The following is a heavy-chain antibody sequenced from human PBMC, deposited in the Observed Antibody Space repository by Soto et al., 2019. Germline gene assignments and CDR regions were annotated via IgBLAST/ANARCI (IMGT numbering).Heavy chain of an antibody. Sequence: QVQLVGSGGGLVQPERSLRLSCAASGFTLSRFALHWVRQTPGKGLEWVAVIANDGGNKYYADSVRGRFAISRDDSKNTFYLQMNSLRAEDTAVYYCVREGERKRHVAFDFWGQGTLVTVSA. V-gene: IGHV3-30*09. J-gene: IGHJ4*02. CDR3: VREGERKRHVAFDF. D-gene: IGHD1-1*01. CDR1: GFTLSRFA. CDR2: IANDGGNK.